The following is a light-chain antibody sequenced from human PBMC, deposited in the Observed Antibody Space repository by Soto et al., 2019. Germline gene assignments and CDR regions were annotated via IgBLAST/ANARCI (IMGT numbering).Light chain of an antibody. V-gene: IGLV2-14*01. J-gene: IGLJ1*01. CDR3: TSYASTSTYV. CDR2: DVT. CDR1: SCDVGAYNY. Sequence: QSALTQPASASGPPGQSITISCTGTSCDVGAYNYFSWYQHQPSTAPRLVNYDVTNRPAGTSDRFSGSKSGNTASLTISGLLADDEADYYCTSYASTSTYVFGAGTKVTVL.